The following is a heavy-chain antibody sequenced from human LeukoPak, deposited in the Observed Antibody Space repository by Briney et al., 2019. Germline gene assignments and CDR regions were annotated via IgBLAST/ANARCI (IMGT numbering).Heavy chain of an antibody. CDR2: IYYSGRT. J-gene: IGHJ5*02. CDR3: ARLPTGFPNWFDP. CDR1: GASTSTSGYN. V-gene: IGHV4-39*01. Sequence: SETLSLTCTVSGASTSTSGYNWGWIRQPLGEGLEWIGTIYYSGRTYYNPSLKSRVTISVDTSKNQFSLKLTSVTAADTAVYYCARLPTGFPNWFDPWGQGTLVTVSS. D-gene: IGHD2-8*02.